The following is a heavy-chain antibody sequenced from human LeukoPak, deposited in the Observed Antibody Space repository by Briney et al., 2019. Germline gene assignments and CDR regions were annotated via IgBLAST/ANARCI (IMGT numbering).Heavy chain of an antibody. CDR3: ARDLADIVVVPAAPDY. J-gene: IGHJ4*02. V-gene: IGHV1-2*02. D-gene: IGHD2-2*01. CDR2: INPNSGGT. Sequence: SVKVSCKASGYTFTGYYMHWVRQAPGQGLEWMGWINPNSGGTNYAQKFQGRVTMTRDTSISTAYMELSRLRSDDTAVYYCARDLADIVVVPAAPDYWGQGTLVTVAS. CDR1: GYTFTGYY.